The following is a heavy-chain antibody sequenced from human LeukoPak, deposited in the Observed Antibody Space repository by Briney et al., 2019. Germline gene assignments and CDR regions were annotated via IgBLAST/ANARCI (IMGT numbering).Heavy chain of an antibody. V-gene: IGHV1-69*06. J-gene: IGHJ2*01. CDR2: IIPIFGTA. CDR1: GGSFNSYA. Sequence: ASVKVSCKASGGSFNSYAISWVRQAPGQGLEWMGGIIPIFGTANYAPKFQGRVTIAADKSTNTAYMELSSLRSEDTAVYYCARSQPLAYFDLWGRGTLVTVSS. CDR3: ARSQPLAYFDL.